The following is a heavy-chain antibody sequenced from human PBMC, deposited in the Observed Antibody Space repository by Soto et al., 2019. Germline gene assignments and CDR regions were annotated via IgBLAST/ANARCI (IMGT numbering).Heavy chain of an antibody. Sequence: GGSLRLSCAASGFTFSTYTMNWVRQAPGKGLEWVSGISENGRITYYADSVKGRFIISRDDSKKMMFLQMSSLRAGDTAVYYCAKSGPTNFFDHWGQGSLVTVSS. CDR3: AKSGPTNFFDH. CDR2: ISENGRIT. V-gene: IGHV3-23*01. J-gene: IGHJ4*02. D-gene: IGHD1-26*01. CDR1: GFTFSTYT.